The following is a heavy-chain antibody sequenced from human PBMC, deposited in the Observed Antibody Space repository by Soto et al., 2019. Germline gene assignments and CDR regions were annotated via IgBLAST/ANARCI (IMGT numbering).Heavy chain of an antibody. CDR1: GGTFSSYA. J-gene: IGHJ3*02. D-gene: IGHD3-22*01. CDR2: IIPIFGTA. CDR3: ARDRRGITMIVVVTPGAFDI. Sequence: SVKVSCKASGGTFSSYAISWVRQAPGQGLEWMGGIIPIFGTANYAQKFQGRVTITADKSTSTAYMELSSLRSEETAVYCCARDRRGITMIVVVTPGAFDIWGQGTMVTVSS. V-gene: IGHV1-69*06.